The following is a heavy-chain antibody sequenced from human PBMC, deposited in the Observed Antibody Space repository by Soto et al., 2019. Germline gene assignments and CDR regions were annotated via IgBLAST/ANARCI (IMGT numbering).Heavy chain of an antibody. Sequence: GESMKISYKGSGYSFTSYWIGWVRQIPWKGLEWMGIIYPGDSDTRYSPSFQGQVTISADKSISTAYLQWSSLKASDTAMYYCATAGIAAVGYYFDYWGQGTLVTVSS. CDR2: IYPGDSDT. V-gene: IGHV5-51*01. CDR3: ATAGIAAVGYYFDY. D-gene: IGHD6-13*01. J-gene: IGHJ4*02. CDR1: GYSFTSYW.